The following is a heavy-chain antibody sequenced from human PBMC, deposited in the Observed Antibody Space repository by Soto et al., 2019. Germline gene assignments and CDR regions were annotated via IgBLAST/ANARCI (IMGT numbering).Heavy chain of an antibody. CDR2: VYYNGNT. CDR3: SRHDYYDSSGYYYFRWFDP. J-gene: IGHJ5*02. V-gene: IGHV4-39*01. D-gene: IGHD3-22*01. Sequence: SETLSLTCTVSGGSTSSSNYQWVWIRQPPGKGLEWIGNVYYNGNTYYKASLKSRVTISVDTSNNQFSLKLSSVTAADTAVYYCSRHDYYDSSGYYYFRWFDPWGQGTLVTVSS. CDR1: GGSTSSSNYQ.